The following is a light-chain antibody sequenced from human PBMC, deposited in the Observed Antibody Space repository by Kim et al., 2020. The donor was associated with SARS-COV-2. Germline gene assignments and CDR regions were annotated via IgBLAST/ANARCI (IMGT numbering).Light chain of an antibody. CDR2: AAS. CDR1: QTINTY. CDR3: QQSYNTPIT. J-gene: IGKJ5*01. Sequence: DIQMTQSPSSLSASVGDRVTITCRASQTINTYLNWYQQRPGKAPNLLIYAASTLQSGVPSKFSGSGSEKDFTLTISSLQPEDFATYYCQQSYNTPITFGPGTRLDIK. V-gene: IGKV1-39*01.